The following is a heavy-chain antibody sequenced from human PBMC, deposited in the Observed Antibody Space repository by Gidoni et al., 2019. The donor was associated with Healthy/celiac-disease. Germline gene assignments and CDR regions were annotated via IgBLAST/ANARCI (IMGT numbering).Heavy chain of an antibody. Sequence: EVQLVESGGGLVQPGRSLRLSCAASGLTLDDYAMHWVRPAPGKGVAWVAGISWNSGSIGYADSVKGRFTISRDNVKNSLYLQMNSLRAEDTALYYCATDLAYGGNSRAGAFDIWGQGTMVTVSS. V-gene: IGHV3-9*01. CDR1: GLTLDDYA. D-gene: IGHD2-21*02. CDR3: ATDLAYGGNSRAGAFDI. CDR2: ISWNSGSI. J-gene: IGHJ3*02.